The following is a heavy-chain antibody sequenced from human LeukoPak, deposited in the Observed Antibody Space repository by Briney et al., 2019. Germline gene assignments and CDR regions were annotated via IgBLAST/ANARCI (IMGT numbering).Heavy chain of an antibody. CDR3: ARDYYGSGSPPGYYYYYYGMDV. CDR2: IYYSGST. CDR1: GGSISSSSYY. J-gene: IGHJ6*02. D-gene: IGHD3-10*01. Sequence: SETLSLTCTVSGGSISSSSYYWGWIRQPPGKGLEWIGSIYYSGSTYYNPSLKSRVTISVDTSKNQFSLKLSSVTAADTAVYYCARDYYGSGSPPGYYYYYYGMDVWGQGTTVTVSS. V-gene: IGHV4-39*07.